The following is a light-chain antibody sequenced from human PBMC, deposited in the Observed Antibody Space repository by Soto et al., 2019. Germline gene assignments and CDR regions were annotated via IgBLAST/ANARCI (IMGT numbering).Light chain of an antibody. V-gene: IGKV1-39*01. Sequence: DIQLTQSPSFLSASVGDRVTITCRASQDINNYLGWYQQKPGKAPKLLFYAASSLQSGVPSRFSGSGSGTDFTLTISSLQPEDFATYYCQQSYSTPRTFGQGTKVDIK. CDR2: AAS. CDR3: QQSYSTPRT. J-gene: IGKJ1*01. CDR1: QDINNY.